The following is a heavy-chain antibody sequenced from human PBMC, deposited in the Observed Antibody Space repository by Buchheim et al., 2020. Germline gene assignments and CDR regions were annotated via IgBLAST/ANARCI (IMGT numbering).Heavy chain of an antibody. V-gene: IGHV3-33*01. D-gene: IGHD3-9*01. Sequence: QVQLVESGGGVVQPGRSLRLSCAASGFTFSSYGMHWVRQAPGKGLEWVAVIWYDGSNKYYADSVKGRCTISRANSKNTPDLQMNSLRAEDTAVYYCARDSAPPDILTGYSTERGMDVWGQGTT. CDR3: ARDSAPPDILTGYSTERGMDV. J-gene: IGHJ6*02. CDR2: IWYDGSNK. CDR1: GFTFSSYG.